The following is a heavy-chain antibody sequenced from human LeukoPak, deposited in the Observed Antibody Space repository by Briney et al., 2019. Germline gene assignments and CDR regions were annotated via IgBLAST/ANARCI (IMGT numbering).Heavy chain of an antibody. Sequence: PGGSLRLSCAASGFTFSDYYISWIRQAPGKGLEWVSYIRSSSSYTNYADSVKGRFTISRDNAKNSLYLQMNSLRAEDTAVYYCARDSPRCSSTSCLEDYGMDVWGQGTTVTVSS. V-gene: IGHV3-11*05. D-gene: IGHD2-2*01. CDR3: ARDSPRCSSTSCLEDYGMDV. J-gene: IGHJ6*02. CDR1: GFTFSDYY. CDR2: IRSSSSYT.